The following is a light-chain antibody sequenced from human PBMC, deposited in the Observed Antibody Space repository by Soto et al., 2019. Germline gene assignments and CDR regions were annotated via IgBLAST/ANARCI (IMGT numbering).Light chain of an antibody. V-gene: IGLV2-14*01. CDR1: SSDIXGXDY. Sequence: QSALTQPASVSGSPGQSITISCTGTSSDIXGXDYVSWYQXXXGKAPKLMIYEVSDRPSGVSNRFSGSKSGXTASLTISGXQAEDEADYYCSSYTDSSALVXGTGTKLTVL. J-gene: IGLJ1*01. CDR3: SSYTDSSALV. CDR2: EVS.